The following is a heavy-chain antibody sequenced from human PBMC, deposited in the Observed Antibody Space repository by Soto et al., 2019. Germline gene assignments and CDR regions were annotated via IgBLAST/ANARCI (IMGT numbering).Heavy chain of an antibody. V-gene: IGHV3-33*01. CDR3: ARDFLSGYQLLRCDYYYYGMDV. CDR2: IWYDGSNK. J-gene: IGHJ6*02. D-gene: IGHD2-2*01. CDR1: GFTFSSYG. Sequence: QVQLVESGGGVLQPGRSLRLSCAASGFTFSSYGMHWVRQAPGKGLEWVAVIWYDGSNKYYADSVKGRFTISRDNSKNTLYLQMNSLRAEDTAVYYCARDFLSGYQLLRCDYYYYGMDVWGQGTTVTVSS.